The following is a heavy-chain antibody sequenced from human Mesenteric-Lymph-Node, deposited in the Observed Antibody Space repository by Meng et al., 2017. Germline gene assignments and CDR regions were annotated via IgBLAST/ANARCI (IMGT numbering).Heavy chain of an antibody. D-gene: IGHD6-13*01. Sequence: QVQLVQSGAEVKKPGASVKVSCKATGYTFSNYGTSWVRQDPGQGLEWMGWISGYSGNTKYAQKLQGRVTMTTDTSTNTAYMELRSLRSDDTAVYYCTRADIAAAGTGGYWGQGTLVTVSS. J-gene: IGHJ4*02. CDR3: TRADIAAAGTGGY. V-gene: IGHV1-18*01. CDR1: GYTFSNYG. CDR2: ISGYSGNT.